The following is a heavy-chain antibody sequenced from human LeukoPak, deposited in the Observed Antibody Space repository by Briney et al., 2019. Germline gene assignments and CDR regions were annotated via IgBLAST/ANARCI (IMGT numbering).Heavy chain of an antibody. D-gene: IGHD2-2*02. J-gene: IGHJ4*02. CDR1: GFTFTNYG. Sequence: GGSLRLSCAASGFTFTNYGMHWVRQAPGKGLEWVAFIRYDGNSEYYADSVRGRFTISRDNSENTLHLQMNSLTTEDTAVYYCAKDRVGYCSSTSCYTGVNWGQGTLVTVSS. CDR2: IRYDGNSE. CDR3: AKDRVGYCSSTSCYTGVN. V-gene: IGHV3-30*02.